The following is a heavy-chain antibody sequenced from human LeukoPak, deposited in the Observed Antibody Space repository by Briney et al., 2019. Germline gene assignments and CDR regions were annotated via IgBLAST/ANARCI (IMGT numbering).Heavy chain of an antibody. CDR2: INPSGGST. CDR3: ARDREGFDY. V-gene: IGHV1-46*01. CDR1: GYTFTSYY. Sequence: ASVKVSCKASGYTFTSYYMHWVRQAPGQGPEWMGIINPSGGSTSYAQKFQGRVTVTRDTSTSTVHMELSGLRSEDTAVYYCARDREGFDYWGQGTLVTVSS. J-gene: IGHJ4*02.